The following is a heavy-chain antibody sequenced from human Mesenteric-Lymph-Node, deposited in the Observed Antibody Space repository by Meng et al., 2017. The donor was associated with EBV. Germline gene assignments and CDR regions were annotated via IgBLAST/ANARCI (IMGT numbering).Heavy chain of an antibody. CDR1: GASISSTPYY. CDR2: MSYSSGTT. Sequence: HRPLQESGPGLLKPSATPSLTCSSSGASISSTPYYWGWIRQSPGKGLEWIGSMSYSSGTTSYNASLKSRVAISIDSSKNQFSLRLQSVTAADTAVYFCATSYGYTSTYWGPGTLVTVSS. J-gene: IGHJ4*02. V-gene: IGHV4-39*07. D-gene: IGHD5-18*01. CDR3: ATSYGYTSTY.